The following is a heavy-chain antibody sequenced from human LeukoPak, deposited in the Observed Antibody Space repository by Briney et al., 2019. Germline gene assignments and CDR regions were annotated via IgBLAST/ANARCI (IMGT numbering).Heavy chain of an antibody. J-gene: IGHJ2*01. CDR1: GIIFSNYA. CDR2: ISSDGGST. Sequence: PGGSLRLSCAAFGIIFSNYAMHWVRQGPGKGLECISTISSDGGSTYYANSVKGRFTISRDNSKNTLYLQMGSLRAEDMAVYYCARGRQGAKTRYFDLWGRGTRVTVSS. CDR3: ARGRQGAKTRYFDL. D-gene: IGHD1-26*01. V-gene: IGHV3-64*01.